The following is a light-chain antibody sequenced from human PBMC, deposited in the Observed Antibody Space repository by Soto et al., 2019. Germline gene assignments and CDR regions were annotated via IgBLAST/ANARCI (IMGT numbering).Light chain of an antibody. Sequence: DTVLIQSPATLSLSPGERATLFCRASHTVANFLAWYQHKAGQAPRLLIYDVSNRATGIPARFSGSGSGTDFTLTISSLEPDDFAVYYCQQRSNWPPTFGGGTKVDIK. J-gene: IGKJ4*01. V-gene: IGKV3-11*01. CDR3: QQRSNWPPT. CDR2: DVS. CDR1: HTVANF.